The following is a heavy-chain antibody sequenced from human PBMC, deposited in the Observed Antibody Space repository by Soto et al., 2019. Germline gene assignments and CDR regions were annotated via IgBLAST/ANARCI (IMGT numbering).Heavy chain of an antibody. V-gene: IGHV3-7*01. CDR3: ARDSGYCSGTSVNHYLEY. Sequence: EVQLEESGGGLVQPGGSLRLYCAASGFTFGIYWMSWVRQAPGKGLEWLATIKWDASEKKYVDSVKGRFTMSRDNAKNSLYLQMDSLRAEDTAVYYCARDSGYCSGTSVNHYLEYWGHGTLVTGSS. CDR1: GFTFGIYW. J-gene: IGHJ4*01. D-gene: IGHD3-10*01. CDR2: IKWDASEK.